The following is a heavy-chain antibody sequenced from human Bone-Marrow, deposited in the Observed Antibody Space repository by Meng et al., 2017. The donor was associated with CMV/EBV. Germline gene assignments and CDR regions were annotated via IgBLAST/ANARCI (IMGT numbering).Heavy chain of an antibody. V-gene: IGHV3-30*02. J-gene: IGHJ3*02. CDR3: AKGRVVPAAFDAFDI. Sequence: GESLKISCAASGFTFSSYAMHWVRQAPGKGLEWVAFIRYDGSNKYYADSVKGRFTISRDNSKNTLYLQMNSLRAEDTAVYYCAKGRVVPAAFDAFDIWGQGTMVTVSS. CDR1: GFTFSSYA. CDR2: IRYDGSNK. D-gene: IGHD2-2*01.